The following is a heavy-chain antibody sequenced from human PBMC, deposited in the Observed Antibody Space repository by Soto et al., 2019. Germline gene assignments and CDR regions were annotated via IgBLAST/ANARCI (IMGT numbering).Heavy chain of an antibody. J-gene: IGHJ4*02. CDR3: ARGNESGYYYFDY. V-gene: IGHV4-59*01. D-gene: IGHD3-22*01. Sequence: PSETLSLTCTVSGGSISSYYWSWIRQPPGKGLEWIGYIYYSGSTNYNPSLKSRVTISVDTSKNQFSLKLSSVTAADTAVYYCARGNESGYYYFDYWGQGTLVTVS. CDR1: GGSISSYY. CDR2: IYYSGST.